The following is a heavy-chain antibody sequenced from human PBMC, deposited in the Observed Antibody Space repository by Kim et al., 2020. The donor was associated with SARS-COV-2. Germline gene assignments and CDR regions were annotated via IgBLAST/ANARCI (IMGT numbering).Heavy chain of an antibody. J-gene: IGHJ4*02. Sequence: ADSVKGRFTISRDNSKNTLYLQMNSLRAEDTAVYYCATHPYYDILTFFDYWGQGTLVTVSS. CDR3: ATHPYYDILTFFDY. D-gene: IGHD3-9*01. V-gene: IGHV3-23*01.